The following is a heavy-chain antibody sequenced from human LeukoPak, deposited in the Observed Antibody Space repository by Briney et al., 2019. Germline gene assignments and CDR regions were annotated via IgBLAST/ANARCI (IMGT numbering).Heavy chain of an antibody. CDR3: ARDKEDYGDYVAY. J-gene: IGHJ4*02. V-gene: IGHV3-23*01. CDR1: GFTFSSYA. D-gene: IGHD4-17*01. Sequence: GGSLRLSCAASGFTFSSYAMSWVRQAPGKGLEWVSAISGSGGSTYYADSVKGRLTISRDNSKNTLYLQMNSLRAEDTAVYYCARDKEDYGDYVAYWGQGTLVTVSS. CDR2: ISGSGGST.